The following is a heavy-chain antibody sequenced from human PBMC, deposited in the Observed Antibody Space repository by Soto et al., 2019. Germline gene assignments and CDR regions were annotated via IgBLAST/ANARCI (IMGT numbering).Heavy chain of an antibody. CDR3: AKDLRSGYSYGRINTFDY. Sequence: GGSLRLSCAASGFTFSSYAMSWVRQAPGKGLEWVSAISGSGGSTYYADSVKGRFTISRDNSKNTLYLQMNSLRAEDTAVYYCAKDLRSGYSYGRINTFDYWGQGTLVTVSS. CDR2: ISGSGGST. V-gene: IGHV3-23*01. D-gene: IGHD5-18*01. J-gene: IGHJ4*02. CDR1: GFTFSSYA.